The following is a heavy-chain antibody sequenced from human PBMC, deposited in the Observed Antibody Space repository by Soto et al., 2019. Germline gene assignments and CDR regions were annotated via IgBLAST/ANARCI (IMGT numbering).Heavy chain of an antibody. D-gene: IGHD4-17*01. Sequence: VRQAPGKGLEWVGRIKSKTAGXXTDYAAPVQGRFTISRDESRNTLYLQMNSLKTEDTAVYYCTALYYGHWGQGTLVTVSS. CDR2: IKSKTAGXXT. CDR3: TALYYGH. J-gene: IGHJ4*02. V-gene: IGHV3-15*07.